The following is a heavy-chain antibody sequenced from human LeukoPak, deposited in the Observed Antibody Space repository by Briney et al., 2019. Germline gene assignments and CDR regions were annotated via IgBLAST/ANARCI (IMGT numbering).Heavy chain of an antibody. Sequence: PGGSLRLSCAAYGFTFSSYSMSWVRQAPGKGLECVSVIYSGGNTYYADSVKGRFTISRDNSKNTLYLQMNSLRAEDTAVYYCARKTDSGGQGDYWGPGTLVTVSS. J-gene: IGHJ4*02. D-gene: IGHD3-22*01. CDR1: GFTFSSYS. CDR3: ARKTDSGGQGDY. CDR2: IYSGGNT. V-gene: IGHV3-66*01.